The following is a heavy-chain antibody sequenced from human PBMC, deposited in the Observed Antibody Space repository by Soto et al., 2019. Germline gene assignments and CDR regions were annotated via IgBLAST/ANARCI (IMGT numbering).Heavy chain of an antibody. CDR2: IYWDDDK. J-gene: IGHJ4*02. Sequence: SGPTLVNPTQTLTLTCTFSGFSLSTSGVGVGWIRQPPGKALEWLALIYWDDDKLYSPFLKSRLTITKDTSKNQVVLTMTNMDPVDTATYYCAHGPQTSSPWGYGYWGQGTLVTVSS. CDR3: AHGPQTSSPWGYGY. V-gene: IGHV2-5*02. CDR1: GFSLSTSGVG. D-gene: IGHD6-13*01.